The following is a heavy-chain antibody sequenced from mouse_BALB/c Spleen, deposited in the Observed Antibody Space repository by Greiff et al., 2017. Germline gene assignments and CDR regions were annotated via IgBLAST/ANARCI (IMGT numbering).Heavy chain of an antibody. Sequence: EVQLQESGPGLVKPSQSLSLTCTVTGYSITSDYAWNWIRQFPGNKLEWMGYISYSGSTSYNPSLKSRISITRDTSKNQFFLQLNSVTTEDTATYYCARRDPTGNWFAYWGQGTLVTVSA. CDR2: ISYSGST. CDR1: GYSITSDYA. D-gene: IGHD4-1*01. CDR3: ARRDPTGNWFAY. V-gene: IGHV3-2*02. J-gene: IGHJ3*01.